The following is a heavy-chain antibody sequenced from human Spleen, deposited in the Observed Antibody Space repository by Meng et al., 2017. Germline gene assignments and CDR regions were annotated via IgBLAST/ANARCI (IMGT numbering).Heavy chain of an antibody. CDR3: ATRNCSSTSCYLVDYYYGMDV. Sequence: GSLRLSCAVYGGSISGYYWSWTRQLPGKGLEWIGEINQSGSAAYNPSLKSRVTISVDTSKNQFSLKLTSVTAADTAVYYCATRNCSSTSCYLVDYYYGMDVWGQGTTVTVSS. D-gene: IGHD2-2*01. CDR2: INQSGSA. V-gene: IGHV4-34*01. J-gene: IGHJ6*02. CDR1: GGSISGYY.